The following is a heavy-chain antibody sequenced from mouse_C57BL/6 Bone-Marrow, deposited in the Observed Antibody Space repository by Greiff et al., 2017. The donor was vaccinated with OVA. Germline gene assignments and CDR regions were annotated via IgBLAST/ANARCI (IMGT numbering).Heavy chain of an antibody. V-gene: IGHV1-64*01. D-gene: IGHD2-2*01. CDR2: IHPNSGST. CDR1: GYTFTSYW. J-gene: IGHJ2*01. Sequence: QVQLQQPGAELVKPGASVKLSCKASGYTFTSYWMHWVKQRPGQGLEWIGMIHPNSGSTNYNEKFKSKATLTVDKSSSTAYMQLSSLTSEDSAVYYCASERLRSNFDYWGQGTTLTVSS. CDR3: ASERLRSNFDY.